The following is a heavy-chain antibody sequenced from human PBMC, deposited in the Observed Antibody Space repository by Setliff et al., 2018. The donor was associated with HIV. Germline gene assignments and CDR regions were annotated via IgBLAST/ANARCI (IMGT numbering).Heavy chain of an antibody. Sequence: PSETLSLTCTVSGGSISNYYWSWIRQPPGKGLEWIGYISSSGRTSYNPSLKSRVTMSLDTSKNQFSLKLSSVTAADTAVYYCARGDGTKYYYYYYMDVWGKGTTVTVS. CDR2: ISSSGRT. D-gene: IGHD1-7*01. CDR3: ARGDGTKYYYYYYMDV. J-gene: IGHJ6*03. CDR1: GGSISNYY. V-gene: IGHV4-59*01.